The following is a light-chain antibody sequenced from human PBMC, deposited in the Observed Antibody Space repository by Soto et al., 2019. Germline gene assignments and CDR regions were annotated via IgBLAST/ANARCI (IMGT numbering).Light chain of an antibody. Sequence: DIQLTQSPSSLSASVGDRVIITCLASQTISSHLNWYTQKPGKATNIMVYAASSLQSGVPSRLTGSGSGTDFTLTISSLQPEELATYFGQQRYTTPITFGQGTRLEI. CDR1: QTISSH. CDR3: QQRYTTPIT. V-gene: IGKV1-39*01. J-gene: IGKJ5*01. CDR2: AAS.